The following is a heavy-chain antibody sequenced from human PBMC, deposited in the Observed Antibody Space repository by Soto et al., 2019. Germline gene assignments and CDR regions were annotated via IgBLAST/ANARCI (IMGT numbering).Heavy chain of an antibody. CDR1: GFTFSDYY. J-gene: IGHJ3*02. D-gene: IGHD1-26*01. Sequence: GGSLRLSCAASGFTFSDYYMSWIRQAPGKGLEWVSYISSSGSTIYYADSVKGRFTISRDNAKNALYLQMNSLRAEDTAVYYCARGRVGATYDAFDIWGQGTMVTVSS. V-gene: IGHV3-11*01. CDR2: ISSSGSTI. CDR3: ARGRVGATYDAFDI.